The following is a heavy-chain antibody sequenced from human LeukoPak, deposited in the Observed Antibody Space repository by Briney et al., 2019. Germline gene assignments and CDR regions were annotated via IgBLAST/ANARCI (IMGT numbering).Heavy chain of an antibody. CDR1: GGSFSGYY. D-gene: IGHD6-19*01. J-gene: IGHJ4*02. V-gene: IGHV4-34*01. Sequence: SETLSLTCAVSGGSFSGYYWSWIRQPPGKGLEWIGEINHSGSTNYNPSLKSRVTISVDTSKNQCSLTLSSVTAADTAVYYCARVSSGWYTPYYFDYWGQGTLVTVSS. CDR3: ARVSSGWYTPYYFDY. CDR2: INHSGST.